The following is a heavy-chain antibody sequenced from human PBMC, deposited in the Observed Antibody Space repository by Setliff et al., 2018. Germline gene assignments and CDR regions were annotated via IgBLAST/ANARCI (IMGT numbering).Heavy chain of an antibody. CDR3: ARVLTGEYYYYYYMDV. D-gene: IGHD7-27*01. J-gene: IGHJ6*03. CDR2: INPNSGGT. CDR1: GGTFSSYG. Sequence: ASVKVSCKASGGTFSSYGISWVRQAPGQGLEWMGRINPNSGGTIYAQKFQGRVTISVDTSKNQFSLKLSSVTAADTAVYYCARVLTGEYYYYYYMDVWGKGTTVTVSS. V-gene: IGHV1-2*06.